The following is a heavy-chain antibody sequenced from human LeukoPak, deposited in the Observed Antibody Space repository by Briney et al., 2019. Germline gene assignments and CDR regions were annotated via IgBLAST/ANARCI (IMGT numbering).Heavy chain of an antibody. J-gene: IGHJ4*02. Sequence: GGSLRLSCAASGFTFSSYAMSWVRQAPGKGLEWVSAISGSGDSTYYADSVKGRFTISRDNSKNTLYLQMNSLRAEDTAVYYCAKTYYYDSSGYYYWGQGTLVTVSS. CDR3: AKTYYYDSSGYYY. V-gene: IGHV3-23*01. CDR1: GFTFSSYA. CDR2: ISGSGDST. D-gene: IGHD3-22*01.